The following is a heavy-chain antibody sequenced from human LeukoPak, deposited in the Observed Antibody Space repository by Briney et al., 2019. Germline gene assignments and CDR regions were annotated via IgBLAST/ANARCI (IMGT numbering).Heavy chain of an antibody. CDR2: ISGSGGST. Sequence: PWGSLRLSCAASGFTFSSYAMSWVRQAPGKGLEWVSAISGSGGSTYYADSVKGRFTISRDNSKNTLYLQMNSLRAEDTAVYYCAKVDIVVVVAALIDYWGQGTLVTVSS. CDR1: GFTFSSYA. V-gene: IGHV3-23*01. J-gene: IGHJ4*02. CDR3: AKVDIVVVVAALIDY. D-gene: IGHD2-15*01.